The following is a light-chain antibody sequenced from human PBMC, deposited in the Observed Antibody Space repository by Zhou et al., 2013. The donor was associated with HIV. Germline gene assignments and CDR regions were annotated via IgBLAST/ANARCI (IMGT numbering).Light chain of an antibody. Sequence: EIVMTQSPATLSVSPGERATLSCRASQSVSSNLAWYQQKPGQPPRLLIYDSSNRAPGIPARFSGSGPGTDFTLTISGLEPEDFAVYYCQQYGSSPPYTFGQGTKLEIK. CDR2: DSS. CDR1: QSVSSN. V-gene: IGKV3D-15*01. CDR3: QQYGSSPPYT. J-gene: IGKJ2*01.